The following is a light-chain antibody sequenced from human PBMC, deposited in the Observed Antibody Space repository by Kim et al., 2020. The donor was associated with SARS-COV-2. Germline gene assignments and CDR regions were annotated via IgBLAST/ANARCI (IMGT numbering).Light chain of an antibody. V-gene: IGLV3-1*01. Sequence: SRPTACITWSGDKLGINYDCWYQRKPGQSPVLVIDQDSKRPSGIPERFSGSNSGNTATLTISGTQAMDEADYYCQAWDSSTALYVFGTGTKVTVL. J-gene: IGLJ1*01. CDR2: QDS. CDR3: QAWDSSTALYV. CDR1: KLGINY.